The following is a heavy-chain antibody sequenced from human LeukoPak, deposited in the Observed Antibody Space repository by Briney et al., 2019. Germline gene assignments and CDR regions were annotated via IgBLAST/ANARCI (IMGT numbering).Heavy chain of an antibody. Sequence: ASVKVSCKASGYTFNVYYMHWVRQAPGQGLEWMGWINGNTGVTHYAQKFQGRVTMTRDTSITTAYMELSSLRSDDTAVYYCARVNGDNSYDFDYWGQGTLVTVSS. CDR3: ARVNGDNSYDFDY. J-gene: IGHJ4*02. D-gene: IGHD4-23*01. CDR1: GYTFNVYY. CDR2: INGNTGVT. V-gene: IGHV1-2*02.